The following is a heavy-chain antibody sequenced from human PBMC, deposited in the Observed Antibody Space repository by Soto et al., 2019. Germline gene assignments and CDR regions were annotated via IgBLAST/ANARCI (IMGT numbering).Heavy chain of an antibody. J-gene: IGHJ5*02. CDR2: ISGSGGST. D-gene: IGHD2-2*01. CDR3: AKAIVVVPAAPSPNWFDP. V-gene: IGHV3-23*01. CDR1: GFTFIGYA. Sequence: GPLRLSCAASGFTFIGYAIIWFRHPPFKGLEWVSAISGSGGSTYYADSVKGRFTISRDNSKNTLYLQMNSLRAEDTAVYYCAKAIVVVPAAPSPNWFDPWGQGTLVTVSS.